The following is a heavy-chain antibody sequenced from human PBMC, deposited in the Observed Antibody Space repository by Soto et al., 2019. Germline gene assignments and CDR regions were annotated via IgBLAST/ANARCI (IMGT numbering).Heavy chain of an antibody. CDR1: GYTFTSYG. V-gene: IGHV1-3*01. CDR3: ARNPIAATWFDP. D-gene: IGHD6-13*01. J-gene: IGHJ5*02. Sequence: ASVKVSCKSSGYTFTSYGISCVRQAPGQRLEWMGWINATNGNTRYSQKFQGRVTITRDTSASTAYMELSSLRSEDTAVYYCARNPIAATWFDPWGQGTLVTVSS. CDR2: INATNGNT.